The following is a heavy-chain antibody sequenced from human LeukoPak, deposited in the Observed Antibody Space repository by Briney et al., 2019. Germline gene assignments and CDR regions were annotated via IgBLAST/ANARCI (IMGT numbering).Heavy chain of an antibody. V-gene: IGHV1-3*01. CDR2: INAGNGNT. CDR3: AGVVAATAAWFDP. J-gene: IGHJ5*02. D-gene: IGHD2-15*01. CDR1: GYTFTSYA. Sequence: ASVKVSCKASGYTFTSYAMHWVRQAPGQRLEWMGWINAGNGNTKYSQKFQGRVTITRDTSASTAYMELSSLRSEDTAVYYCAGVVAATAAWFDPWGQGNVVTVSS.